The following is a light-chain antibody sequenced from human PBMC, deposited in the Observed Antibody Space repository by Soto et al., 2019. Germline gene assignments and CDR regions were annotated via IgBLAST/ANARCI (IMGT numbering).Light chain of an antibody. V-gene: IGLV2-11*01. CDR3: CSYAGSYTLGV. J-gene: IGLJ1*01. Sequence: QSGLTQPRSVSGSPGQSVTISCTGTSSDVGGYNYVSWYQQHPGKAPKLMIYDVSKRPSGVPDRFSGSKSGNTASLTISGLQAEDEADYYCCSYAGSYTLGVFGTGTRSPS. CDR1: SSDVGGYNY. CDR2: DVS.